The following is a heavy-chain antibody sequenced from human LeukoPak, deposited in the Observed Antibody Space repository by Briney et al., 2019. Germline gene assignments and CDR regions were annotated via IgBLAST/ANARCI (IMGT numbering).Heavy chain of an antibody. Sequence: GGSLRLSCAASGFTFSSYWMSWVRQAPGKGLEWVANIKQDGSEKYYVDSVKGRFTISRDNAKNSLYLQMNSLRAEDTAVYYCARGESDFWSGYYFGYWGQGTLVTVSS. V-gene: IGHV3-7*01. J-gene: IGHJ4*02. CDR2: IKQDGSEK. D-gene: IGHD3-3*01. CDR1: GFTFSSYW. CDR3: ARGESDFWSGYYFGY.